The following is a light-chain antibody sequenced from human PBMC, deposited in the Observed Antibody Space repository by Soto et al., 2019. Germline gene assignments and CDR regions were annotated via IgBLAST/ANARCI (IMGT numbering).Light chain of an antibody. CDR2: EVS. CDR3: SSYAGSTTMI. V-gene: IGLV2-8*01. J-gene: IGLJ2*01. CDR1: SSDVGGYNY. Sequence: QSALTQPPSASGSPGQSVTISCTGTSSDVGGYNYVSWYQQHPGKAPKLMIYEVSKRPSGVPDRFSGSKSGNTASRTVSGLQAEDEADYYCSSYAGSTTMIFGGGTKLTVL.